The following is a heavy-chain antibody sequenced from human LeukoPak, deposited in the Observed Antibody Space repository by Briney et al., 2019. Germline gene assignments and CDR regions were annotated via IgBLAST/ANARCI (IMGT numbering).Heavy chain of an antibody. CDR1: GGSISSYY. J-gene: IGHJ4*02. D-gene: IGHD5-18*01. Sequence: SETLSLTCTVSGGSISSYYWSWIRQPPGKGLEWIGYLYHSGSTNYNPSLKGRPTISVDTSKNQFSLNLSSLTAADTAVYYCARGGYSYGIWGQGTLVTVSS. CDR2: LYHSGST. V-gene: IGHV4-59*01. CDR3: ARGGYSYGI.